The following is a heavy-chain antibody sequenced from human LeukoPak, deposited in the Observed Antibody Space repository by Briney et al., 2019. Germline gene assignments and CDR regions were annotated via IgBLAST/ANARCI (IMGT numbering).Heavy chain of an antibody. CDR3: ARQVTSCSSTSCYHFDY. V-gene: IGHV4-39*01. Sequence: ASETLSLTCTVSGASISSSSYDWGWIRQPPGKGLEWIGTIYYSGTNYNPSLKSRVSISVDTSKNQFSLKLSSVTAADTAVYYCARQVTSCSSTSCYHFDYWGQGTLVTVSS. J-gene: IGHJ4*02. CDR1: GASISSSSYD. D-gene: IGHD2-2*01. CDR2: IYYSGT.